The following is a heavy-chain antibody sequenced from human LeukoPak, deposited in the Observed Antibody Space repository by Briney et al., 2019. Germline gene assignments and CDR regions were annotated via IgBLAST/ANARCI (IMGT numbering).Heavy chain of an antibody. Sequence: SETLSLTCTVSGGSISSYYWSWIRQPAGKGLEWIGRIYTSGSTNYNPSLESRVTISVDKSKNQFSLKLSSVTAADTAVYYCARVGWSGRYFDYWGQGTLVTVSS. D-gene: IGHD3-3*01. CDR2: IYTSGST. CDR1: GGSISSYY. J-gene: IGHJ4*02. CDR3: ARVGWSGRYFDY. V-gene: IGHV4-4*07.